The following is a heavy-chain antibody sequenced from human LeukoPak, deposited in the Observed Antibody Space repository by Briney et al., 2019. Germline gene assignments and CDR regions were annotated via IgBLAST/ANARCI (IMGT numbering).Heavy chain of an antibody. Sequence: GGSLRLSCAASGFTFSDYYMSWVRQAPGKGLEWVSVIYSGGSTYYADSVKGRFTISRDNSKNTLYLQMNSLRAEDTAVYYCARDSRKLRYFDIWGQGTMVTVSS. D-gene: IGHD2/OR15-2a*01. CDR1: GFTFSDYY. J-gene: IGHJ3*02. V-gene: IGHV3-53*01. CDR3: ARDSRKLRYFDI. CDR2: IYSGGST.